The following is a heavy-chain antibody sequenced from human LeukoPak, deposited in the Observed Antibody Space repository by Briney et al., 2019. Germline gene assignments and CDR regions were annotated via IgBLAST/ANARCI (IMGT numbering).Heavy chain of an antibody. D-gene: IGHD6-19*01. V-gene: IGHV1-18*04. Sequence: ASVKVSCKASGYTFTSYGISWVRQAPGQGLEWMGWISAYNGNTNYAQKLQGRVTMTTDTSTSTAYMELRSLRPDDTAVYYCARDDPQWLVFDYWGQGTLVTVSS. CDR1: GYTFTSYG. CDR2: ISAYNGNT. CDR3: ARDDPQWLVFDY. J-gene: IGHJ4*02.